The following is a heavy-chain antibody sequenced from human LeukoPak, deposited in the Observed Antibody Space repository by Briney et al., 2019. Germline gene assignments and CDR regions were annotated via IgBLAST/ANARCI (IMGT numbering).Heavy chain of an antibody. D-gene: IGHD2-21*02. CDR3: ARDPSNMVTTQGWFDP. Sequence: ASVKVSCKASGYTFSSYGISWVRQAPGQGLEWMGWISAYNRSTKYAQKFQGRVTMTTDTSTTTAYLEVRSLRSDDTAVYYCARDPSNMVTTQGWFDPWGQGTLVTVSS. CDR1: GYTFSSYG. CDR2: ISAYNRST. J-gene: IGHJ5*02. V-gene: IGHV1-18*01.